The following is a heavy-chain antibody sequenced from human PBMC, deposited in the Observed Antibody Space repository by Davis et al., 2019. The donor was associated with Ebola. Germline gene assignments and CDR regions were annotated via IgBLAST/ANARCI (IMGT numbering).Heavy chain of an antibody. Sequence: PSETLSLTCTVSGGSISSGGYYWSWIRQHPGKGLEWIGYIYYSGSTYCNPSLKSRLTVSVDTSKNQFSLRLSSVTAADTAVYYCARDRDGYNQLDYWGQGTLVTVSS. D-gene: IGHD5-24*01. J-gene: IGHJ4*02. CDR2: IYYSGST. CDR1: GGSISSGGYY. V-gene: IGHV4-31*03. CDR3: ARDRDGYNQLDY.